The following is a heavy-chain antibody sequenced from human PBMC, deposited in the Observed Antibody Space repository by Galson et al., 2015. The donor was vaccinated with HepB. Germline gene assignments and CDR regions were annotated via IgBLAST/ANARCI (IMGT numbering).Heavy chain of an antibody. V-gene: IGHV3-33*01. CDR2: IWYDGSNK. CDR3: ARDFVGAPAPGAFDI. Sequence: SLRLSCAASGFTFSNYGIHWVRQAPGKGLEWVAVIWYDGSNKYYTDSVKGRFTISRDNFKNTLYLQMNSLRAEDTAVYYCARDFVGAPAPGAFDIWGQGTMVTVSS. J-gene: IGHJ3*02. D-gene: IGHD1-26*01. CDR1: GFTFSNYG.